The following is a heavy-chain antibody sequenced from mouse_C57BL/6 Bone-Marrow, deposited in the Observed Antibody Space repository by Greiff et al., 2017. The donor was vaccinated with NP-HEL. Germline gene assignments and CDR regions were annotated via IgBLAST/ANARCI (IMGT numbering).Heavy chain of an antibody. J-gene: IGHJ3*01. CDR2: IWGVGST. Sequence: QVQLKESGPGLVAPSQSLSITCTVSGFSLTSYGVDWVRQSPGKGLEWLGVIWGVGSTNYNSALKSRLSISKDNSKSQVFLKMNSLQTDDTAMYYCASRRYYSNYESFSWFAYWGQGTLVTVSA. CDR3: ASRRYYSNYESFSWFAY. CDR1: GFSLTSYG. V-gene: IGHV2-6*01. D-gene: IGHD2-5*01.